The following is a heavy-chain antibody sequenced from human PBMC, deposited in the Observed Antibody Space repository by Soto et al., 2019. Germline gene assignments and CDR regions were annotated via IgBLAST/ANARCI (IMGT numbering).Heavy chain of an antibody. V-gene: IGHV3-21*01. CDR1: GFTFSSYS. CDR2: ISSSSSYI. J-gene: IGHJ6*02. D-gene: IGHD3-10*02. Sequence: EVQLVESGGGLVKPGGSLRLSCAASGFTFSSYSMNWVRQAPGKGLEWVSSISSSSSYIYYADSVKGRFTIYRDNAKNSLYLQMNSLRAEDTAVYYCARDLRAHVFGELFSYYYGMDVWGQGTTVTVSS. CDR3: ARDLRAHVFGELFSYYYGMDV.